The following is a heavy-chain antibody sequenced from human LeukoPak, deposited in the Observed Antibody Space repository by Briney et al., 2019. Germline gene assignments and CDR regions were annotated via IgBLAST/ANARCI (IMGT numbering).Heavy chain of an antibody. CDR1: GYTLAEFS. CDR3: ATWYYYDSSDYYLADY. J-gene: IGHJ4*02. V-gene: IGHV1-24*01. CDR2: FDPEDGET. Sequence: ASVKVSCKVSGYTLAEFSMHWVRQAPGKGLEWMGGFDPEDGETIYAQELQGRVTMTKDTSTDTAYMELSSLRSEDTAVYYCATWYYYDSSDYYLADYWGQGTLVTVSS. D-gene: IGHD3-22*01.